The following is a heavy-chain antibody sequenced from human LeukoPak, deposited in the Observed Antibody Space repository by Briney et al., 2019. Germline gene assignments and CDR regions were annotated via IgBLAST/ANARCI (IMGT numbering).Heavy chain of an antibody. V-gene: IGHV3-23*01. Sequence: GGSLRLSCAASGFTFSSYAMSWVRQAPGKGLEWVSAISGSGGSTYYADSVKGRFTISRDNSKNTLYLQMNSLRAEDTAVYYCARQYYDFSYGMDVWGQGTTVTVSS. CDR3: ARQYYDFSYGMDV. CDR2: ISGSGGST. D-gene: IGHD3-3*01. CDR1: GFTFSSYA. J-gene: IGHJ6*02.